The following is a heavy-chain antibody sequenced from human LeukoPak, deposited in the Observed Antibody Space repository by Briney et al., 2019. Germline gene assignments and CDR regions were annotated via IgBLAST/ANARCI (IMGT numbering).Heavy chain of an antibody. CDR2: INNDGTST. CDR1: GFTFSSYW. J-gene: IGHJ5*02. Sequence: PGGSLRLSCAASGFTFSSYWMDWVRQAPGKGLVWVSRINNDGTSTNYADSVKGRFTISRDNAKNTLYLQMNSLRAEDTAVYYCARGEVPAAISWFDPWGQGTLVTVSS. V-gene: IGHV3-74*01. D-gene: IGHD2-2*01. CDR3: ARGEVPAAISWFDP.